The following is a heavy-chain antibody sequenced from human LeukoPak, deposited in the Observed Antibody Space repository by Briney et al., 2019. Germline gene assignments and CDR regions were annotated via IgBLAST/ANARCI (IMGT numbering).Heavy chain of an antibody. Sequence: TPSETLSLTCTVSGGSISSYYWSWIRQPPGKGLEWIGYIYYTGSTDYNPSLKSRVTMSVDTSKNQFSLKLSSVTAADTAVYSCARGSVRGEFDPWGQGTLVTVSS. D-gene: IGHD3-10*01. V-gene: IGHV4-59*01. CDR3: ARGSVRGEFDP. CDR2: IYYTGST. CDR1: GGSISSYY. J-gene: IGHJ5*02.